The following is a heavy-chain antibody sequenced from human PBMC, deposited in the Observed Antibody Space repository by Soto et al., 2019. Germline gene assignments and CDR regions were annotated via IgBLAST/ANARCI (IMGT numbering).Heavy chain of an antibody. CDR2: SSYNGGT. Sequence: SETLSLTCTVSADSSTISNSYWGWLRQPPGKGLQWIGSSSYNGGTFYNPSLKGRVAVSVDTSKKQSSLQVTSVTAADTAVYYCARHRIEVVWRGFDFWGQGSPVTVSS. CDR3: ARHRIEVVWRGFDF. J-gene: IGHJ4*02. V-gene: IGHV4-39*01. CDR1: ADSSTISNSY. D-gene: IGHD1-1*01.